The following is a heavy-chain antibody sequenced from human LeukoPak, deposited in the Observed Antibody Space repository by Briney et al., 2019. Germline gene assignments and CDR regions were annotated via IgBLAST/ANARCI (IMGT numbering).Heavy chain of an antibody. J-gene: IGHJ4*02. Sequence: GGSLRLSCAASGFTFSSYSMSWVRQAPGKGLEWVSSISSSSYIYYADSVKGRFTISRDNAKNSLYLQMNSLRAEDTAVYYCAREGFDYWGQGTLVTVSS. CDR3: AREGFDY. V-gene: IGHV3-21*01. CDR1: GFTFSSYS. CDR2: ISSSSYI.